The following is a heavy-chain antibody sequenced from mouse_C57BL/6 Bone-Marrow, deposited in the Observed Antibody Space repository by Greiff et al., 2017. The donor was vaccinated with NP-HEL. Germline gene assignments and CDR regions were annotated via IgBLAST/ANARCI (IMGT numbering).Heavy chain of an antibody. D-gene: IGHD1-1*01. CDR3: ARIITTVVGDYFDY. CDR1: GYTFTNYW. CDR2: IYPGGGYT. Sequence: VQLVESGAELVRPGTSVKMSCKASGYTFTNYWIGWAKQRPGHGLEWIGDIYPGGGYTNYNEKFKGKATLTADKSSSTAYMQFSSLTSEDSAIYYCARIITTVVGDYFDYWGQGTTLTVSS. V-gene: IGHV1-63*01. J-gene: IGHJ2*01.